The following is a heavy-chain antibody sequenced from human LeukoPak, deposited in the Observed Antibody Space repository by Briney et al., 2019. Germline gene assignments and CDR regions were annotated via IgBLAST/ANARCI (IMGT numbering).Heavy chain of an antibody. D-gene: IGHD3-10*01. CDR3: ARIRSRGSGSYSYYYGIDV. V-gene: IGHV2-70*11. CDR2: IDWDDDK. J-gene: IGHJ6*02. Sequence: ESGPTLVKPTQTLTLTCTFSGFSLTTSEMCVSWIRQPPGKALEWLARIDWDDDKHYSTSLKARLTISKDASKNQVVLTMTSMDPVDTGTYFCARIRSRGSGSYSYYYGIDVWGQGTTVTVSS. CDR1: GFSLTTSEMC.